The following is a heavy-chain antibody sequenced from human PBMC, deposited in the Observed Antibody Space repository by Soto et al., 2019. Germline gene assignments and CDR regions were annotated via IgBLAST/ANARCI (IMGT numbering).Heavy chain of an antibody. CDR3: ARGALSTSTSLDY. J-gene: IGHJ4*02. CDR2: IKQDGSKK. CDR1: GFTFSSYW. V-gene: IGHV3-7*02. D-gene: IGHD2-2*01. Sequence: PGGSLRLSCAASGFTFSSYWMSWVRQAPGKGLEWVANIKQDGSKKYYVDSVKGRFTISRDNAKNSLYLQMNSLRAEDTAVYYCARGALSTSTSLDYWGQGTLVTVSS.